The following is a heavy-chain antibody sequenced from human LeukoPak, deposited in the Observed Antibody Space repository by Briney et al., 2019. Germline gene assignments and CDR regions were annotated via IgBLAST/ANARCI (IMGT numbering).Heavy chain of an antibody. V-gene: IGHV3-30*02. CDR3: ARPGAPYYYGSWFDP. J-gene: IGHJ5*02. CDR2: IRYDGSNK. D-gene: IGHD3-10*01. CDR1: GFTFSSYG. Sequence: GGSLRLSCAASGFTFSSYGMHWVRQAPGKGLEWVTFIRYDGSNKYYADSVKGRFTISRDNSKNTLYLRMNSLRAEDTAVYYCARPGAPYYYGSWFDPWGQGTLVTVSS.